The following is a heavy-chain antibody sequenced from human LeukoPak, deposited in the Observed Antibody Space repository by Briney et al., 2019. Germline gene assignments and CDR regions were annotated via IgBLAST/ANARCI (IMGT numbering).Heavy chain of an antibody. CDR2: IYPGDSES. CDR1: GYSFTTYW. J-gene: IGHJ3*02. D-gene: IGHD2-15*01. Sequence: GESLKISCKGSGYSFTTYWIGWVRQMTGKGLEWMGIIYPGDSESRYSPSLQGQVTISVDKSISTAYLQWSSLEASDTAIYYCARHRIPGSHDAFDIWGQGTMVTVSS. V-gene: IGHV5-51*01. CDR3: ARHRIPGSHDAFDI.